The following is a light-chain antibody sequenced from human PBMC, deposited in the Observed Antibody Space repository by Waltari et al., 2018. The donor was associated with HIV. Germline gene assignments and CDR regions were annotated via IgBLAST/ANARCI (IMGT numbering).Light chain of an antibody. V-gene: IGKV4-1*01. CDR3: QQYYSTPPSYT. CDR2: WAS. Sequence: DIVMTQSPDSLAVSLGERAPMNCKSSQSVLYSSNNKNYLAWYQQKPGQPPKLLIYWASTRESGVPDRFSGSGSGTDFTLTISSLQAEDVAVYYCQQYYSTPPSYTFGQGTKLEIK. CDR1: QSVLYSSNNKNY. J-gene: IGKJ2*01.